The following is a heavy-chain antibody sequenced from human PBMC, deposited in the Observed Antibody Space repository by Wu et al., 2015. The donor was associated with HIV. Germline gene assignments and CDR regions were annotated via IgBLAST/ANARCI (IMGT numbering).Heavy chain of an antibody. CDR3: ARDRDGTSDNWFDP. Sequence: QVQLVQSGAEVKKPGSSVKVSCKASGGTFSSYAISWVRQAPGQGLEWMGGIIPIFGTRDYAQKFQGRVTITADGSTSTAYMELSSLRSEDTAVYYCARDRDGTSDNWFDPWGQGTLVTVSS. V-gene: IGHV1-69*12. CDR2: IIPIFGTR. CDR1: GGTFSSYA. J-gene: IGHJ5*02. D-gene: IGHD1-1*01.